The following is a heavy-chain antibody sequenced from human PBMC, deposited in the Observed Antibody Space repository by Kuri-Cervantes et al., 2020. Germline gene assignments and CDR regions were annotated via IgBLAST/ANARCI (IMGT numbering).Heavy chain of an antibody. CDR1: GYTFTGYY. J-gene: IGHJ6*02. V-gene: IGHV1-2*02. CDR3: ARGRGGAGDGSSYGMDV. D-gene: IGHD2-15*01. CDR2: INPNSGGT. Sequence: ASVKVSCKASGYTFTGYYMHWVRQAPGQGLEWMGWINPNSGGTNYAQKFQGRVTMTRDTSISTAYMELSRLRSDDTAVYYCARGRGGAGDGSSYGMDVWGQGTTVTVSS.